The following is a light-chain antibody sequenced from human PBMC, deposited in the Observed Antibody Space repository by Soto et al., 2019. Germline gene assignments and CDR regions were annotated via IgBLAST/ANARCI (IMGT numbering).Light chain of an antibody. CDR3: QQYHSLPS. J-gene: IGKJ3*01. CDR2: DAS. CDR1: QDISYY. V-gene: IGKV1-33*01. Sequence: DIQMTQSPSSLSASVGDRVTITCQASQDISYYLNWFQQKPGKAPKLLIYDASNLDAGVPARFSGSRSGTDFTFTISSLQPDDIATYYCQQYHSLPSCGPGTKVNIK.